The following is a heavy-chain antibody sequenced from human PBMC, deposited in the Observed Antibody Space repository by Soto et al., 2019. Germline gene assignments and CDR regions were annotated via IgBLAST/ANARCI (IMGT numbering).Heavy chain of an antibody. CDR1: GGSITNGDYY. V-gene: IGHV4-31*03. CDR3: ARDAPGEAPY. CDR2: INYRGTT. D-gene: IGHD2-2*01. Sequence: QVQLQESGPGLVRPSQTLSLTCTVSGGSITNGDYYWNWIRQHPGKGLEWIGYINYRGTTFYNPSLKSRVFISVETSKNQFSLNLSSVTAADTAVYFCARDAPGEAPYWGQGTLVTASS. J-gene: IGHJ4*02.